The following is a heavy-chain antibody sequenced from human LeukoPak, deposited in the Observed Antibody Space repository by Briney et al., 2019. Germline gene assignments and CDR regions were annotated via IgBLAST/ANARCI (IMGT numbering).Heavy chain of an antibody. V-gene: IGHV5-51*01. CDR1: GYSFATYW. Sequence: GGSVKISCKVSGYSFATYWIGWVRQMPGKGLEWMGIIYPDDSDTRYSPSFQGQVTISADKSISTAYLQWSSLKASDTAMYYCASLGVTIQRGVEDWGQGTLVTVSS. J-gene: IGHJ4*02. D-gene: IGHD2-21*02. CDR3: ASLGVTIQRGVED. CDR2: IYPDDSDT.